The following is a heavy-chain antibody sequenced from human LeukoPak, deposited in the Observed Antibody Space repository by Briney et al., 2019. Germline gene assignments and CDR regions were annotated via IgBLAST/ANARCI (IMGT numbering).Heavy chain of an antibody. D-gene: IGHD4-11*01. CDR1: GFTFSHYA. V-gene: IGHV3-33*06. Sequence: GGSRRLSCVTSGFTFSHYAMHCGPHAPDKGLERVAVIWNDGSDKYYGDSVKGRFTISRDNAKKTVYLQMNSLRVEETAVYYCAKDAQRGFDYSNSLESWGQGALVTVSS. CDR2: IWNDGSDK. CDR3: AKDAQRGFDYSNSLES. J-gene: IGHJ4*02.